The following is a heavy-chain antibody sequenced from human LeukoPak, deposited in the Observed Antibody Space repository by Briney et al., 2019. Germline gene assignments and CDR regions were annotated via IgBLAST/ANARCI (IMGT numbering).Heavy chain of an antibody. CDR1: GGSFSGYY. J-gene: IGHJ4*02. Sequence: PETLSLTCSVYGGSFSGYYWRWIRQPPGKGLEWIGEINHSGNGNYNPSLKSRVTISVDTSKNQFSLKLNSVTAADTGVYYCARGLTHWGQGTLVTVSS. CDR3: ARGLTH. V-gene: IGHV4-34*01. CDR2: INHSGNG.